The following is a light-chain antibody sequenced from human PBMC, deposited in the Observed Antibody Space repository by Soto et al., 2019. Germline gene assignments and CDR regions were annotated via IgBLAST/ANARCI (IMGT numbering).Light chain of an antibody. CDR3: QSYGSSLSAL. Sequence: QSVLTQPPSVSGAPGQRVTISCTGSSSNIGAGYDVHWYQQLPGTAPKLLIYGNSNRPSGVPDRFSGSKSGTSASLAITGLQAEDEDDYCCQSYGSSLSALFGGGTKVTVL. CDR1: SSNIGAGYD. J-gene: IGLJ2*01. CDR2: GNS. V-gene: IGLV1-40*01.